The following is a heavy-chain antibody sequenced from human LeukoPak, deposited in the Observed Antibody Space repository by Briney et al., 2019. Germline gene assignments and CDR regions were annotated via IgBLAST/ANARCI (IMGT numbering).Heavy chain of an antibody. J-gene: IGHJ4*02. CDR3: ARRVTAASGFDY. Sequence: ASVKVSCKASGYTFTDYYMQWVRQAPGQGLEWMGWINPNSGGTNYAQKFQGRVTMTRDTSISTAYMELSRLRSDDTAVYYCARRVTAASGFDYWGQGTLVTVSS. D-gene: IGHD6-13*01. V-gene: IGHV1-2*02. CDR1: GYTFTDYY. CDR2: INPNSGGT.